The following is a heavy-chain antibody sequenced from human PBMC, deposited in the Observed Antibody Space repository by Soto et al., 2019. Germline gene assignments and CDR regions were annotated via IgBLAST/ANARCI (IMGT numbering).Heavy chain of an antibody. J-gene: IGHJ6*02. CDR1: GGTFSSYA. D-gene: IGHD5-18*01. CDR3: ARVSIQLIYYYYYGMDV. Sequence: SVKVSCKASGGTFSSYAISWVRQAPGQGLEWMGGIIPIFGTANYAQKFQGRVTITADESTSTAYMELSSLRSEDTAVYYCARVSIQLIYYYYYGMDVWGQGTTVTVS. CDR2: IIPIFGTA. V-gene: IGHV1-69*13.